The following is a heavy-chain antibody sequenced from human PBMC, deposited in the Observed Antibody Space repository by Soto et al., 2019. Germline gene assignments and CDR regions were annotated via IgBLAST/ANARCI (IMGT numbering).Heavy chain of an antibody. CDR1: GGFISSYY. V-gene: IGHV4-59*01. J-gene: IGHJ4*02. D-gene: IGHD3-10*01. CDR2: IYYSGST. CDR3: ARLITYYFDY. Sequence: PSETLPLTCTVSGGFISSYYWSWIRQPPGKGLEWIGYIYYSGSTNYNPSLKSRVTISVDTSKNQFSLKLSSVTAADTAVYYCARLITYYFDYWGQGTLVTVS.